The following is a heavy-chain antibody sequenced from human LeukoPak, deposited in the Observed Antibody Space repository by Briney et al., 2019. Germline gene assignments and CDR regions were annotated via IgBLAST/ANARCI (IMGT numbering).Heavy chain of an antibody. D-gene: IGHD1-1*01. CDR3: ASRQTGTTSGSWFDP. J-gene: IGHJ5*02. V-gene: IGHV1-69*04. CDR2: IIPIFGIA. Sequence: VASVKVSCKASGGTFSSYAISWVRQAPGQGLEWMGRIIPIFGIANYAQKFQGRVTITADKSTSTAYMELSSLRSEDTAVYYCASRQTGTTSGSWFDPWGHGTLVTVSS. CDR1: GGTFSSYA.